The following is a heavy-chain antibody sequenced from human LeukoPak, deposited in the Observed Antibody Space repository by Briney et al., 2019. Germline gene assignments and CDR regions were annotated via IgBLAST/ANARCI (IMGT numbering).Heavy chain of an antibody. CDR3: ARDHSLAAASNFDY. CDR1: GFTFSNAW. CDR2: IKSKTDGGTT. V-gene: IGHV3-15*01. Sequence: GGSLRLSCAASGFTFSNAWMSWVRQAPGKGLEWVGRIKSKTDGGTTDYAAPVKGRFTISRDDSKNTLYLQMNSLKTEDTAVYYCARDHSLAAASNFDYWGQGTLVTVSS. J-gene: IGHJ4*02. D-gene: IGHD6-13*01.